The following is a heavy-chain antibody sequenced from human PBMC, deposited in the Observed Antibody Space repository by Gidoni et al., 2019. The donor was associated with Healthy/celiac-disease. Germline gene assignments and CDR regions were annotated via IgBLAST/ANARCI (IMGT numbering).Heavy chain of an antibody. CDR3: ASTIAAAGTRIYYYMDV. Sequence: QVQLQESGPGLVKPSETLSLTCTVAGGSIRSYYWSWIRQPPGKGLEWIGYIYYSGSTNYNPSLKSRVTISVDTSKNQFSLKLSSVTAADTAVYYCASTIAAAGTRIYYYMDVWGKGTTVTVSS. CDR2: IYYSGST. V-gene: IGHV4-59*01. CDR1: GGSIRSYY. D-gene: IGHD6-13*01. J-gene: IGHJ6*03.